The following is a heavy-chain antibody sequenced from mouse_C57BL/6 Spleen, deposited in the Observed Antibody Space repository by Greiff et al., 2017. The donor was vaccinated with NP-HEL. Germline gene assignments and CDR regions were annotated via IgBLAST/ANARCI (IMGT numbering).Heavy chain of an antibody. D-gene: IGHD1-1*01. V-gene: IGHV6-6*01. CDR2: IRNKANNHAT. Sequence: DVMLVESGGGLVQPGGSMKLSCAASGFTFSDAWMDWVRQSPEKGLEWVAEIRNKANNHATYYAESVKGRFTISRADSKSSVYLQMDSLRAEDTGIYYCTRLDYYGSSYPYWYFDVWGTGTTVTVSS. CDR1: GFTFSDAW. J-gene: IGHJ1*03. CDR3: TRLDYYGSSYPYWYFDV.